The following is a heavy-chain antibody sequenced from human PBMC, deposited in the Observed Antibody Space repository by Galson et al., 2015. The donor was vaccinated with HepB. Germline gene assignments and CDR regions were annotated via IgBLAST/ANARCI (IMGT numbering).Heavy chain of an antibody. CDR2: ISSSRSTT. J-gene: IGHJ3*02. CDR1: GFTFSRYN. CDR3: ARSHYDSSSYYYEDAFDI. V-gene: IGHV3-48*01. Sequence: SLRLSCAASGFTFSRYNMNWVRQAPGKGLEWVSYISSSRSTTYYADSVKGRFTISRDNAKNSLYLQMNSLRAEDTAVYYCARSHYDSSSYYYEDAFDIWGQGTMVTVSS. D-gene: IGHD3-22*01.